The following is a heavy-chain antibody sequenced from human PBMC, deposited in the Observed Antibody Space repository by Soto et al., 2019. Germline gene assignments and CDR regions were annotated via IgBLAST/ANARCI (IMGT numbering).Heavy chain of an antibody. CDR3: ARGWGYDSNDYYYAY. CDR2: IIPIFGTA. V-gene: IGHV1-69*01. CDR1: GGTFSRHA. D-gene: IGHD3-22*01. J-gene: IGHJ4*02. Sequence: QVQLVQSGAEVRKPGSSVKVSCKASGGTFSRHAISWVRQAPGQGLEWMGGIIPIFGTANHAQKLQCRVTIIADESTSTVYLELSRLRYEDTAMYYCARGWGYDSNDYYYAYWGQGTLVIVSS.